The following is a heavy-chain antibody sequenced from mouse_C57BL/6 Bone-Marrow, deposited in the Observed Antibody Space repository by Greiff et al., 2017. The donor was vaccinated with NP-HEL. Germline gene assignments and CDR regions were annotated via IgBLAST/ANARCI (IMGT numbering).Heavy chain of an antibody. CDR1: GFTFSDYS. V-gene: IGHV5-16*01. D-gene: IGHD2-4*01. Sequence: EVMLVESEGGLVQPGSSMKLSCTASGFTFSDYSMAWVRQVPEKGLEWVANINYDGSSTYYLDSLKSRFIISRDNATNILYLQMSSLKSEDTATYYCAREGGLRRRTYAMDYWGQGTSVTVSS. CDR3: AREGGLRRRTYAMDY. J-gene: IGHJ4*01. CDR2: INYDGSST.